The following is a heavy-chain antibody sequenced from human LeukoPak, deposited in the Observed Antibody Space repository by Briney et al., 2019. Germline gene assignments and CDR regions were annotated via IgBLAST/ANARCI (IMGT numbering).Heavy chain of an antibody. J-gene: IGHJ4*02. CDR3: ARDPAVRGVFLSY. V-gene: IGHV1-2*02. CDR1: GYTFTGYY. Sequence: GASVKVSCKASGYTFTGYYMHWVRQAPGQGLEWMGWINPNSGGTNYAQKFQGRVTMTRDTSISTAYMELSRLRSDDTAVYYCARDPAVRGVFLSYWGQGTLVTVSS. CDR2: INPNSGGT. D-gene: IGHD3-10*01.